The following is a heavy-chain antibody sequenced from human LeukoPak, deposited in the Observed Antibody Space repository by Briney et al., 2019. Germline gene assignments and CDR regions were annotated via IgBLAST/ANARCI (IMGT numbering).Heavy chain of an antibody. CDR2: INTKTWHP. CDR1: GYTFTKYA. CDR3: VTYYGGYSPDGHQY. D-gene: IGHD4-17*01. V-gene: IGHV7-4-1*01. J-gene: IGHJ1*01. Sequence: ASVTVSCTASGYTFTKYAINWMRQAPGQGLECVGWINTKTWHPTYARDFRGRFVFSVDISLSTAYLQIRNLKSEDTAVYYCVTYYGGYSPDGHQYWGQGTLVTVST.